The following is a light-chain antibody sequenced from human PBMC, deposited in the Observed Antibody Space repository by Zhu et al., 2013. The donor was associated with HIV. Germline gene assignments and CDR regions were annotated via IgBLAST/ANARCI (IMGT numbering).Light chain of an antibody. Sequence: DILLTQSPGTLSLSPGERATLSCRASQTISTNYLAWYQHKPGQAPRLLIYGASSRATGVPDRFSASGSVTDFTLTISRLEPEDFAVYYCQQYGSPSLTFGGGTKVEIK. CDR1: QTISTNY. CDR3: QQYGSPSLT. V-gene: IGKV3-20*01. CDR2: GAS. J-gene: IGKJ4*01.